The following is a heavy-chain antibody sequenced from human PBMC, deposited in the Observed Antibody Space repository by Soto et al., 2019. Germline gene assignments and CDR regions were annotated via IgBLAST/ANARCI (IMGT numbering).Heavy chain of an antibody. CDR1: GFTLSNYE. CDR2: SSSGDTTT. D-gene: IGHD6-19*01. Sequence: PGGSLRLSCAASGFTLSNYEMNWVRQAPGKGLEWVSYSSSGDTTTYYADSVKGRFTVSRDNAKNSLYLLMNSLRAEDTAVYYCAGSPLRSGWYNFDLWGQGTLVTVSS. J-gene: IGHJ4*02. V-gene: IGHV3-48*03. CDR3: AGSPLRSGWYNFDL.